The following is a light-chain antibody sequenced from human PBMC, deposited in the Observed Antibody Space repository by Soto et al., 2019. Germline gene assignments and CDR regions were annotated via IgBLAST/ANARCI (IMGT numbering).Light chain of an antibody. CDR1: QDISKY. J-gene: IGKJ2*01. Sequence: DIQMTQSPSSLSPSVGDRVTITCQASQDISKYLNWYHQKPGKAPKLLIYHSSNLETGVPSRFSGSGSGTHFTLTISSLQPEDIATYFCQQYDSFPRTFGQGTKLEIK. CDR3: QQYDSFPRT. CDR2: HSS. V-gene: IGKV1-33*01.